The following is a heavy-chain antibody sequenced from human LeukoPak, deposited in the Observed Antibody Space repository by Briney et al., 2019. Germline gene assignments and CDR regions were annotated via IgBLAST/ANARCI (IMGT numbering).Heavy chain of an antibody. J-gene: IGHJ5*02. Sequence: SETLSLTCTVSAYSISNDNYWVWIRQSPGKGLEWIVSIYHSGTAYYNPSLKSRVTISVDTSKNQFSLKLSSVTATDTAVYYCAKEVARRTGGFDPWGQGTLVTVSS. CDR2: IYHSGTA. CDR1: AYSISNDNY. V-gene: IGHV4-38-2*02. CDR3: AKEVARRTGGFDP. D-gene: IGHD3/OR15-3a*01.